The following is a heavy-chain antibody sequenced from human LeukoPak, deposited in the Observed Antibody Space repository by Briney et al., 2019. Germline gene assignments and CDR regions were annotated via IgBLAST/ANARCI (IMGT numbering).Heavy chain of an antibody. CDR2: INGDGTTT. Sequence: GGSLRLSCAASGFTFSPYWMHWVRQAPGKGLVWVSHINGDGTTTTYADSVKGRFTISRDNSKNTLYLQMNSLRAEDTAVYYCAKSNSGWYFDYWGQGTLVTVSS. D-gene: IGHD6-19*01. J-gene: IGHJ4*02. V-gene: IGHV3-74*01. CDR3: AKSNSGWYFDY. CDR1: GFTFSPYW.